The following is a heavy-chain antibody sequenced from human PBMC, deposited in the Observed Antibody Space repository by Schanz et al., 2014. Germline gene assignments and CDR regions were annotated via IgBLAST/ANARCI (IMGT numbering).Heavy chain of an antibody. V-gene: IGHV4-31*03. CDR3: ARRLRPFAEWSAC. J-gene: IGHJ4*02. CDR1: GDSISSGGYY. D-gene: IGHD3-3*01. CDR2: ISYSGVN. Sequence: QVQLQESGPGLVKPSQTLSLTCTVSGDSISSGGYYWSWIRQHPGKGLEWIGYISYSGVNYYNPSLRSRVTRAKHTYKKQFSLKLSSVAAADAAVYYCARRLRPFAEWSACWGQGTLVTVSS.